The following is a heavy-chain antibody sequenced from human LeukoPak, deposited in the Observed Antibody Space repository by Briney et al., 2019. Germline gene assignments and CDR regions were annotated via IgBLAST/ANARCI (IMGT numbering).Heavy chain of an antibody. V-gene: IGHV1-2*02. CDR2: INPNSGGT. CDR3: ASGCSSTSCYEYYFDY. Sequence: ASVKVSCKASGYTFTGYYMHWVRQAPGQGLEWMGWINPNSGGTNYAQKFQGRVTMTRDTSISTAYMELSWLRSDDTAVYYCASGCSSTSCYEYYFDYWGQGTLVTVSS. J-gene: IGHJ4*02. D-gene: IGHD2-2*01. CDR1: GYTFTGYY.